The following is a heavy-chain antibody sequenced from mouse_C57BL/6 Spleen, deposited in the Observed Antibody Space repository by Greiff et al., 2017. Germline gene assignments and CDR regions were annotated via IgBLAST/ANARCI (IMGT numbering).Heavy chain of an antibody. J-gene: IGHJ2*01. CDR1: GYTFTSYW. D-gene: IGHD1-1*01. CDR2: IDPSDSYT. CDR3: ARNPYYYGSSPYYFDY. V-gene: IGHV1-50*01. Sequence: QVQLQQPGAELVKPGASVKLSCKASGYTFTSYWMQWVKQRPGQGLEWIGEIDPSDSYTNYNQKFKGKATLTVDTSSSTASMQLSSLTSEDSAVYYCARNPYYYGSSPYYFDYWGQGTTLTVSS.